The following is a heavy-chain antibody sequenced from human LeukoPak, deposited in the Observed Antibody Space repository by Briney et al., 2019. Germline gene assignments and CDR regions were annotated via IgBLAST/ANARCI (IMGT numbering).Heavy chain of an antibody. CDR3: ARQSSGYFFYFDY. Sequence: PSETLSLTCTVSGYSISSGYYWGWFRQPPGEGLEWIGSIYHSGSTYYNPSLKSRVTISVDTSKNQFSLKLSSVTAADTAVYYCARQSSGYFFYFDYWGQGTPVTVSS. CDR1: GYSISSGYY. D-gene: IGHD3-22*01. V-gene: IGHV4-38-2*02. CDR2: IYHSGST. J-gene: IGHJ4*02.